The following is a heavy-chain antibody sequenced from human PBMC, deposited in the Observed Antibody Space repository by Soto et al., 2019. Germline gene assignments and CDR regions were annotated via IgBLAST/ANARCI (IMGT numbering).Heavy chain of an antibody. D-gene: IGHD6-13*01. Sequence: PGGSLRLSCATSGFILSDCAMHWARQAPGKGLVWVSRINSDGSSTSYADSVKGRFTISRDNAKNTLYLQMNSLRAEDTAVYYCARAWGIADPWGQGTLVTVSS. J-gene: IGHJ4*02. CDR2: INSDGSST. CDR1: GFILSDCA. CDR3: ARAWGIADP. V-gene: IGHV3-74*01.